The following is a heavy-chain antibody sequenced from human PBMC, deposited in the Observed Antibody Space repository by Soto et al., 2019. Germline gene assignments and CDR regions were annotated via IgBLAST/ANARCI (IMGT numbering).Heavy chain of an antibody. Sequence: PGESLKISCTGFGYTFTTFWISWVRQTPGKGLEWMGRIDPRDSYVTYSQSFEGHVTISADTSINTAYLQWGSLKASDTAMYYCARIYCTTATCDSWFDPWGQGTLVTVSS. CDR2: IDPRDSYV. D-gene: IGHD2-2*01. J-gene: IGHJ5*02. V-gene: IGHV5-10-1*01. CDR1: GYTFTTFW. CDR3: ARIYCTTATCDSWFDP.